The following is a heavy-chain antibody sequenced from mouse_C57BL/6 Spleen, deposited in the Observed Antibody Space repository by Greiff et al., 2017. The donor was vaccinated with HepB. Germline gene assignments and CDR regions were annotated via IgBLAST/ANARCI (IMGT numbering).Heavy chain of an antibody. CDR3: ARYGYDGDYYAMDY. CDR1: GFTFTDYY. V-gene: IGHV7-3*01. CDR2: IRNKANGYTT. D-gene: IGHD2-2*01. Sequence: EVHLVESGGGLVQPGGSLSLSCAASGFTFTDYYMSWVRQPPGKALEWLGFIRNKANGYTTEYSASVKGRFTISRDNSQSILYLQMNALRAEDSATYYCARYGYDGDYYAMDYWGQGTSVTVSS. J-gene: IGHJ4*01.